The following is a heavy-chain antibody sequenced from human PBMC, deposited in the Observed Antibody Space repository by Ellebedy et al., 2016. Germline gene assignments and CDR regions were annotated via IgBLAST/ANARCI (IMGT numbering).Heavy chain of an antibody. V-gene: IGHV3-21*01. CDR1: GFTFSSYA. Sequence: GGSLRLSXAASGFTFSSYAMSWVRQAPGKGLEWVSSISSSSNYIYYADSVKGRFTISRDNSKNTLYLQMNSLRAEDTAVYYCARAYYDSSARYFDLWGRGTLVTVSS. D-gene: IGHD3-22*01. CDR3: ARAYYDSSARYFDL. J-gene: IGHJ2*01. CDR2: ISSSSNYI.